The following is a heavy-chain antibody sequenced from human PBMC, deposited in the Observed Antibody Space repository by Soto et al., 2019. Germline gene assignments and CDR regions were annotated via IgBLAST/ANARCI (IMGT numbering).Heavy chain of an antibody. J-gene: IGHJ4*02. CDR2: ISGHNGDT. CDR1: GYSFTNYG. CDR3: ARHRFNYYDNTVYYYFDY. Sequence: QVQLVQSGAEVKKPGASVKVSCKASGYSFTNYGISWVRQAPGQGPEWMGWISGHNGDTNHPQSLQGRVTMTTDTCRSTAYMELRSLRSDDTAVYYCARHRFNYYDNTVYYYFDYWGQGTLVTVSS. D-gene: IGHD3-22*01. V-gene: IGHV1-18*04.